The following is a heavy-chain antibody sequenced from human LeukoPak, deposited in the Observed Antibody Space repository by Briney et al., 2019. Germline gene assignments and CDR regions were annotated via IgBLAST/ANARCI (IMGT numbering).Heavy chain of an antibody. V-gene: IGHV3-7*01. CDR1: GFTFSSYS. CDR2: INQDGNVK. CDR3: TRSLDY. Sequence: TGGSLRLSCAASGFTFSSYSMNWVRQAPGQGLQWVANINQDGNVKYYVDSVKGRFTISRDNARNSLHLQMNSLRVEDTAAYYCTRSLDYWGQGTLVSVSS. J-gene: IGHJ4*02.